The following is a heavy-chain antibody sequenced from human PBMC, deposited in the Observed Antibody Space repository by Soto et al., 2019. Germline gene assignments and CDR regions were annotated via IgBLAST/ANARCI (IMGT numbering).Heavy chain of an antibody. Sequence: QVQLVQSGAEEKKPGASVKVSCKASGYTFTSYAMHWVRQAPGQRLEWMGWIHGGNGNTKYSQKFQGRVTITRDTSESTAYMELSSLRSEDTAVYYCARSRITIFGVVIDYYYYGMDVWGQGTTVTVSS. CDR3: ARSRITIFGVVIDYYYYGMDV. CDR2: IHGGNGNT. D-gene: IGHD3-3*01. CDR1: GYTFTSYA. J-gene: IGHJ6*02. V-gene: IGHV1-3*05.